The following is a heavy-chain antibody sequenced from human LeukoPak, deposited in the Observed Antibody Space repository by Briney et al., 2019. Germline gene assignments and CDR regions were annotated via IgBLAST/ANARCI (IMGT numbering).Heavy chain of an antibody. CDR1: GDSVSSDSAV. CDR3: ARAGKGSGTFDY. V-gene: IGHV6-1*01. J-gene: IGHJ4*02. D-gene: IGHD2-15*01. Sequence: SQTLSLTCAISGDSVSSDSAVWNWIRQSPSRGLEWLGRTYYRSKWSNDYAVSVQSRITINPDTSKNQFSLQLNSVTPEDTAMYCCARAGKGSGTFDYWGQGTLVTVSS. CDR2: TYYRSKWSN.